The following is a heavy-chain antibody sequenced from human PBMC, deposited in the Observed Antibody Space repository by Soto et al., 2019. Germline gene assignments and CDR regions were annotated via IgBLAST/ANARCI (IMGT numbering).Heavy chain of an antibody. CDR1: GFTFSTYG. J-gene: IGHJ4*02. D-gene: IGHD5-12*01. CDR3: SRPSGYDGLYFCDY. CDR2: IWYEGSNK. Sequence: QVQLVESGGGAVQPGTSLRLSCAASGFTFSTYGKHWVRQAPGKGLEWVAVIWYEGSNKYYADSVKGRFTISRDNSKNSLYLQMNIPRDEDTALYYWSRPSGYDGLYFCDYWGQGTLVTVSS. V-gene: IGHV3-33*01.